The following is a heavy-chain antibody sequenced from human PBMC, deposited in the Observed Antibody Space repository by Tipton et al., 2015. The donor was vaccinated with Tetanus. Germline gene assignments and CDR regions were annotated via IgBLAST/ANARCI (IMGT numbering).Heavy chain of an antibody. CDR3: ARDQARGARGWNYFDF. CDR2: IYSSGST. J-gene: IGHJ4*02. Sequence: TLFLTCTVSGVSISGGRYYWSWIRQRPGKGLEWTGDIYSSGSTYTDPSLKGRVTISVDTSENQFSLRLNSVTAADTAVYYCARDQARGARGWNYFDFWGLGTLVTVSS. V-gene: IGHV4-31*03. D-gene: IGHD1-26*01. CDR1: GVSISGGRYY.